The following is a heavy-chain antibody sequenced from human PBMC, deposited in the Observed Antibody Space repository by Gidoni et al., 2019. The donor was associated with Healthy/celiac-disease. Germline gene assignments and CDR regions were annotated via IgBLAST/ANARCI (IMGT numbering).Heavy chain of an antibody. CDR3: ARDLWEHCTNGVCSNDY. CDR2: IYHSGST. CDR1: GGSISSSNR. V-gene: IGHV4-4*02. J-gene: IGHJ4*02. Sequence: QVQLQESGTGLVKPSGTLSLTCAVSGGSISSSNRWSWVRQPPGKGLEWIGEIYHSGSTNYNPSLKRRVTISVDKSKNQFSLKLSSVTAADTAVYYCARDLWEHCTNGVCSNDYWGQGTLVTVSS. D-gene: IGHD2-8*01.